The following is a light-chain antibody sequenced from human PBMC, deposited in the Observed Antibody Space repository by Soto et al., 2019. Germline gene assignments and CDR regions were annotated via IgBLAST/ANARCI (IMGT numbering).Light chain of an antibody. V-gene: IGLV2-14*03. Sequence: QSVLTQPASVSGSPGQSIAISCTGTSSDVGGYNWVSWYQQHPGKAPKLIVFDVRNRPSGVSDRFSGSKSGNTASLTISGLQAEDEADYYCSSYASSNSVVFGGGTKVTVL. J-gene: IGLJ3*02. CDR3: SSYASSNSVV. CDR2: DVR. CDR1: SSDVGGYNW.